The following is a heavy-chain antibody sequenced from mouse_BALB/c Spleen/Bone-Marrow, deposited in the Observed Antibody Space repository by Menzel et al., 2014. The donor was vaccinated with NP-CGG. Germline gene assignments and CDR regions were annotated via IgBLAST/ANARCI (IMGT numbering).Heavy chain of an antibody. Sequence: EVKAVESGGGLVKPGGSLKLSCAASGFTFSDYYMYWVRQTPEKRLEWVATISDGGSYTYYPDSVKGRFTISRDNAKNNLYLQMSSLKSEDTAMYYCARGRIYYDYDVGDYWGQGTTLTVSS. CDR2: ISDGGSYT. J-gene: IGHJ2*01. V-gene: IGHV5-4*02. CDR3: ARGRIYYDYDVGDY. CDR1: GFTFSDYY. D-gene: IGHD2-4*01.